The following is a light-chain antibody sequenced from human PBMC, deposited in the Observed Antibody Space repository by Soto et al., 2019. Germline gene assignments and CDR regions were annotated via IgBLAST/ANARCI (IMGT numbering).Light chain of an antibody. CDR1: QSISRW. CDR2: DSS. V-gene: IGKV1-5*01. J-gene: IGKJ1*01. CDR3: QQYDSYSWT. Sequence: DIQMTQSPSTLSASVGDRVTITCRASQSISRWLDWYQQKPGKAPKLLIYDSSNLQSGVPSRFSGSGSGTEFTLTITSLQPDDFATYSCQQYDSYSWTFGQGTTVEIK.